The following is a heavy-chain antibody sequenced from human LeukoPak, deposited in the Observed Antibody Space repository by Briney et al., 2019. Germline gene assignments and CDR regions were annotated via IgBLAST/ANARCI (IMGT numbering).Heavy chain of an antibody. Sequence: SETLSLTCTVSGGSISSSTYYWAWIRQPPGKGLEWIGSIYYSGSTYYNPSLKSRVTISVDTSKNQFSLKVNSVTAADTAVYYCARHRTSGWGLDYWGQGTLVTVSS. D-gene: IGHD6-19*01. CDR3: ARHRTSGWGLDY. CDR2: IYYSGST. J-gene: IGHJ4*02. V-gene: IGHV4-39*01. CDR1: GGSISSSTYY.